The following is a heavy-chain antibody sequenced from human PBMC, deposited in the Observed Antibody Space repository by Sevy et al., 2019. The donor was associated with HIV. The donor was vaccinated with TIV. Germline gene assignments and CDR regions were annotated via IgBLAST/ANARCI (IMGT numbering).Heavy chain of an antibody. J-gene: IGHJ4*02. V-gene: IGHV3-73*01. D-gene: IGHD2-21*02. CDR1: GFTFSDSA. CDR2: IRSKGENYAT. CDR3: TRLMEVSAVALTALDS. Sequence: GGSLRLSCAASGFTFSDSAIHWVRQASGKGLEWVGRIRSKGENYATAYTASVKGRFAISRDDSENTAYLQMNSLKSEDTAVYYCTRLMEVSAVALTALDSWGQGTLVTVS.